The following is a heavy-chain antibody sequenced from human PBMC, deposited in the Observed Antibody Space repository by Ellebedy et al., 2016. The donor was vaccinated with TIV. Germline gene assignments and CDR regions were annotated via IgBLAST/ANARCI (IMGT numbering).Heavy chain of an antibody. CDR1: GYTFTSYD. D-gene: IGHD1-14*01. CDR2: MNPNSGNT. Sequence: ASVKVSXXASGYTFTSYDINWVRQATGQGLEWMGWMNPNSGNTGYAQKFQGRVTMTRNTSISTAYMELSSLRSEDTAVYYCARGRPKNRNWFDPWGQGTLVTVSS. CDR3: ARGRPKNRNWFDP. J-gene: IGHJ5*02. V-gene: IGHV1-8*01.